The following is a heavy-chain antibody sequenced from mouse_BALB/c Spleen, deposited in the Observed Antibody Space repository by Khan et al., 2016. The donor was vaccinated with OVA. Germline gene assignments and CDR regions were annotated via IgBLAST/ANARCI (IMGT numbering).Heavy chain of an antibody. CDR2: IWSGGIT. CDR3: ARNYDYDEGLAY. J-gene: IGHJ3*01. D-gene: IGHD2-4*01. CDR1: GFSLTSYG. Sequence: QVQLKQSGPGLVQPSQSLSITCTVSGFSLTSYGVHWVRQSPGKGLEWLGVIWSGGITDYSAAFISRLSISKDNSKSQVFFKMNSLQANDTAIYYCARNYDYDEGLAYWGQGTLVTVS. V-gene: IGHV2-2*02.